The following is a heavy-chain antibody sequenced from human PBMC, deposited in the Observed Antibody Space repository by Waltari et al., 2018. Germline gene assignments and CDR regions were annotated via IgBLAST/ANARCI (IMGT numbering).Heavy chain of an antibody. J-gene: IGHJ4*02. CDR2: ISSSSSYI. CDR1: GFTFSSYS. Sequence: EVQLVESGGGLVKPGGSLRLSCAASGFTFSSYSMNWVRQAPGKGLEWVSSISSSSSYIYYADSVKGRFTISRDNAKNSLYLQMNSLRAEDTAVYYCARESGRGYSYGYHLYWGQGTLVTVSS. CDR3: ARESGRGYSYGYHLY. D-gene: IGHD5-18*01. V-gene: IGHV3-21*01.